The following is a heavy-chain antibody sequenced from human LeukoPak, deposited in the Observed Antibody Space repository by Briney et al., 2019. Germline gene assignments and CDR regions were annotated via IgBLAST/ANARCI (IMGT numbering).Heavy chain of an antibody. V-gene: IGHV4-31*03. D-gene: IGHD4-17*01. CDR3: ASQTSTVIYY. CDR2: IYYSGST. Sequence: PSETLSLTCTISGGSISSGGYYWSWIRQHPGKGLEWIGYIYYSGSTCYNPSLKSRVTISVDTSKNQFSLKLSSVTAADTAVYYCASQTSTVIYYWGQGTLVTVSS. J-gene: IGHJ4*02. CDR1: GGSISSGGYY.